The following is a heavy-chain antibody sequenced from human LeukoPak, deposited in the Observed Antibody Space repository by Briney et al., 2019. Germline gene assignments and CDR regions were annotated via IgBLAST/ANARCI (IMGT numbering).Heavy chain of an antibody. V-gene: IGHV3-74*01. CDR2: INTDGSST. J-gene: IGHJ3*02. CDR1: GFTFSSYW. CDR3: AKDRASGWPNAFDI. Sequence: GGSLRLSCAASGFTFSSYWMHWVRQAPGKGPVWVSRINTDGSSTSYADSVKGRFTISRDNSKNTLYLQMNSLRAEDTAVYYCAKDRASGWPNAFDIWGQGTMVTVSS. D-gene: IGHD6-19*01.